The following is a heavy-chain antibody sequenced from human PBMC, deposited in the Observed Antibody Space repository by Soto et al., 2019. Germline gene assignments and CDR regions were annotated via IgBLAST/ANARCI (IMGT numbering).Heavy chain of an antibody. J-gene: IGHJ6*02. CDR3: ARVSRRDYYYGMDG. V-gene: IGHV4-30-4*01. CDR1: NDPITSGTFS. CDR2: IYYTGST. Sequence: SETLSLTCTVSNDPITSGTFSWSWIRQPPGKGLEWIGNIYYTGSTYYNPSLKSRVTISVDTSKNESSLNLMSVTAANSAVYYCARVSRRDYYYGMDGWGQGPTVTVSS.